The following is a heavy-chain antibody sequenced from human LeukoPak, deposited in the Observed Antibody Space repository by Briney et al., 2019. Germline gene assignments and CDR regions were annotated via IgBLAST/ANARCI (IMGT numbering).Heavy chain of an antibody. CDR1: VYTWTFYC. CDR2: INTSSGGT. D-gene: IGHD1-26*01. Sequence: SEKLSRKGSVYTWTFYCFYWGRHPPPQGLEWMGWINTSSGGTNYAQKFQGRVTMTRDTSISTAYMELSRLRSDDTAVYHCARAREDAFDIWGQGTMVTVSS. J-gene: IGHJ3*02. CDR3: ARAREDAFDI. V-gene: IGHV1-2*02.